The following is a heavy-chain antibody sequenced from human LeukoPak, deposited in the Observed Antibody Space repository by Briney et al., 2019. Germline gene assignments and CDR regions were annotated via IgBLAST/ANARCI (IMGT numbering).Heavy chain of an antibody. CDR2: MNPNSGNT. J-gene: IGHJ6*02. CDR1: GYTFTSYD. V-gene: IGHV1-8*01. CDR3: ARGVTIPPGYGIDV. Sequence: ASVKVSCKASGYTFTSYDINWVRQATGQGLEWMGWMNPNSGNTGYAQKFQGRVTMTRNTSISTAYMELSSLRSEDTAVYYCARGVTIPPGYGIDVWGQGTTVTVSS. D-gene: IGHD3-9*01.